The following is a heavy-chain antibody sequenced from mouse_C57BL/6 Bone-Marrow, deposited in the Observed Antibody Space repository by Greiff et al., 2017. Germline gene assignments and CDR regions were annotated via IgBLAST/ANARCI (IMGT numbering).Heavy chain of an antibody. Sequence: QVQLQQPGAELVMPGASVKLSCKASGYTFTSYWMHWVKQRPGQGLEWIGEIDPSDSYTNYNQKFKGKSTLTVDKSSSTAYMQLSSLTSEDSAVYYCAREDDGYYWFAYWGQGTLVTVSA. D-gene: IGHD2-3*01. J-gene: IGHJ3*01. V-gene: IGHV1-69*01. CDR2: IDPSDSYT. CDR3: AREDDGYYWFAY. CDR1: GYTFTSYW.